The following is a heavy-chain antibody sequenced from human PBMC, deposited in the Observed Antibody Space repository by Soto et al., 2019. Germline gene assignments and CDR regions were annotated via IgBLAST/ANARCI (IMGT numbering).Heavy chain of an antibody. CDR2: ISPYDAKT. CDR1: GYTFPAEG. Sequence: QVNLVQSGSEVKKPGASVKVSCKASGYTFPAEGITWVRQAPGQGLEWLGWISPYDAKTNYARKFQGRIIMSTDTATSTAYLDLRSLRSDDTAVYYCARDRGRTAIFGVVATSSDFWGQGTLVIVSS. J-gene: IGHJ4*02. D-gene: IGHD3-3*01. V-gene: IGHV1-18*01. CDR3: ARDRGRTAIFGVVATSSDF.